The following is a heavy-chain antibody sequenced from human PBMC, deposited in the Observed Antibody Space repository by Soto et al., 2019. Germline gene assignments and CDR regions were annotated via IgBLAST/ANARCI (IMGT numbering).Heavy chain of an antibody. J-gene: IGHJ6*02. D-gene: IGHD2-15*01. CDR1: GYTFSSSG. CDR2: ISTYNGDT. CDR3: ARAGAAPYYCYGMDV. Sequence: QVQLVESGAEVRKPGASVKVSCKASGYTFSSSGMSWMRQAPGQGLEWMGWISTYNGDTNDAPKFQDRVTMTSDTSTSTVYMELRSLRSDETAVYYCARAGAAPYYCYGMDVWGQGTRVTVSS. V-gene: IGHV1-18*01.